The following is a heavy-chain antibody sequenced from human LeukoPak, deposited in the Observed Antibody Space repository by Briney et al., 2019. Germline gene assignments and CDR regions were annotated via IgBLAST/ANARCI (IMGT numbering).Heavy chain of an antibody. J-gene: IGHJ4*02. D-gene: IGHD2/OR15-2a*01. V-gene: IGHV3-30*18. CDR2: ISYDGSNK. CDR1: GFTFSSYG. Sequence: PGGSLRLSCAASGFTFSSYGMHWVRQAPGKGLEWVAVISYDGSNKYYADSVKGRFTISRDNSKRTLYLHMDTLRVEDTAVYYCAKDLDSTNLYEGPEDFWGQGTLVTVSS. CDR3: AKDLDSTNLYEGPEDF.